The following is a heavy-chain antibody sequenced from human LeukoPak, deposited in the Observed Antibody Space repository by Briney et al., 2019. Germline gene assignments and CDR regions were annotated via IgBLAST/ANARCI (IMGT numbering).Heavy chain of an antibody. CDR3: ARTYYYDSSGYPVQVSDAFDI. Sequence: SVKVSCKASGGTFSSYAISWVRQAPGQGLERMGGIIPIFHTADYAQKSQGRVTITADESTSTVYMELSRLRSEDTAMYYCARTYYYDSSGYPVQVSDAFDIWGQGTMVTVPS. CDR2: IIPIFHTA. CDR1: GGTFSSYA. J-gene: IGHJ3*02. V-gene: IGHV1-69*13. D-gene: IGHD3-22*01.